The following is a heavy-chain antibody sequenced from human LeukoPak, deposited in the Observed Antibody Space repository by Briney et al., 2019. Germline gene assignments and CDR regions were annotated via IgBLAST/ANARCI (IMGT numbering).Heavy chain of an antibody. CDR1: GGSISSSSYY. Sequence: SETLSLTCTVSGGSISSSSYYWGWIRQPPGKGLEWIGSIYYSGSTYYNPSLKSRVTISVDTSKNQFSLKLSSVTAADTAVYYCARQVVQSSLLWFGETSAPFDYWGQGTPVTVSS. CDR3: ARQVVQSSLLWFGETSAPFDY. J-gene: IGHJ4*02. D-gene: IGHD3-10*01. CDR2: IYYSGST. V-gene: IGHV4-39*01.